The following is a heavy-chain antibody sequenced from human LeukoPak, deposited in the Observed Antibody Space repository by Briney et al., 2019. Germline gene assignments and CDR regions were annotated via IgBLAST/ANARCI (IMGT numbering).Heavy chain of an antibody. J-gene: IGHJ4*02. Sequence: GSLRLSCAASGFTVSSNYMSWVRQAPGKGLEWVSVIYSGGSTYYADSVKGRFTISRDNSKNTLYLQMNSLRAEDTAVYYCARDHDYGDYVPLGYWGQGTLVTVSS. V-gene: IGHV3-53*01. CDR3: ARDHDYGDYVPLGY. D-gene: IGHD4-17*01. CDR2: IYSGGST. CDR1: GFTVSSNY.